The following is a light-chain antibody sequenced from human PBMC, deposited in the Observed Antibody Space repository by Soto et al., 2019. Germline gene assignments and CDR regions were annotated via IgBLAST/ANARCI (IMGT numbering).Light chain of an antibody. V-gene: IGKV1-39*01. Sequence: DIQMTQSLSSLSASVGDRVTITCRATQSISTYLNWYPPKTGKPPKLLIYAASSLQSGVPSRFSGRGSWTDCTLTISSLQTEDVATDYCQQSYSTPQTFGQGTKVDIK. J-gene: IGKJ1*01. CDR2: AAS. CDR3: QQSYSTPQT. CDR1: QSISTY.